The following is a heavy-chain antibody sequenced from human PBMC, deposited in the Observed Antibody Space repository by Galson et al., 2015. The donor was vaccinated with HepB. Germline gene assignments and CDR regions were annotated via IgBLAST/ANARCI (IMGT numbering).Heavy chain of an antibody. J-gene: IGHJ6*02. V-gene: IGHV3-48*04. CDR3: AMTLRVYYYSMDV. CDR2: TSSDSKTI. D-gene: IGHD3-16*01. CDR1: EFIFSRYS. Sequence: SLRLSCSGSEFIFSRYSMNWVRQAPGKGPEWLAFTSSDSKTIYYADSVRGQFTISRDNAKNSLYLQMNNLRAEDTAVYYCAMTLRVYYYSMDVWGQGTTVSVSS.